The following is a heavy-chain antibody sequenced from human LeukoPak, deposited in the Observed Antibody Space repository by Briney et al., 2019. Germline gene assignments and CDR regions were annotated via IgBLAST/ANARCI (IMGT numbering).Heavy chain of an antibody. D-gene: IGHD1-26*01. Sequence: GGSLRPSCAASGFTFSSYWMHWVRQAPGKGLVWVSRINSDGSSTSYADSVKGRFTISRDNAKNTLYLQMNSLRAEDTAVYYCAREGGATSFDYWGQGTLVTVSS. V-gene: IGHV3-74*01. CDR1: GFTFSSYW. CDR2: INSDGSST. J-gene: IGHJ4*02. CDR3: AREGGATSFDY.